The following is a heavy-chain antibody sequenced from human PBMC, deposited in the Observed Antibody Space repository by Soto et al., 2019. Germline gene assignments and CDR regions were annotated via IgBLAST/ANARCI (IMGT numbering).Heavy chain of an antibody. V-gene: IGHV3-48*02. J-gene: IGHJ6*02. CDR1: GFTFGTYS. CDR3: ARLYYDYV. Sequence: GALRLSCAGSGFTFGTYSMNWVRQAAGKGLEWIAYISYDSDTIQYADSVKGRFTISRDNAKNSLYLQMNSLRDEDTAVYYCARLYYDYVWGQGTTVTVSS. CDR2: ISYDSDTI. D-gene: IGHD3-3*01.